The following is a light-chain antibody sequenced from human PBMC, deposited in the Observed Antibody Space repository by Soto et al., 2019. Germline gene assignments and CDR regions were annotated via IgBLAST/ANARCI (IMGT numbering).Light chain of an antibody. V-gene: IGKV1-39*01. CDR1: QSISSY. CDR3: QQSYSTLYT. Sequence: DIQMTQSPSSLSASVGDRVTITCRASQSISSYLNWYQQKPGKAPKLLIYAASSLQSGVPSRFSGSGSGTDFILTISSLQPEDFATYYCQQSYSTLYTFGQGTKLEIK. CDR2: AAS. J-gene: IGKJ2*01.